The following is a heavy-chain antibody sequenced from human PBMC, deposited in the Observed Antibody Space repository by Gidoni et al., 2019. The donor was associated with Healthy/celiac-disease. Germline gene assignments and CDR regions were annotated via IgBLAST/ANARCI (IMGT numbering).Heavy chain of an antibody. V-gene: IGHV5-51*01. CDR2: IYPGDSDT. D-gene: IGHD6-19*01. CDR1: GYSFTSYW. Sequence: EVQLVQSGAEVKKPGASLTISCKGSGYSFTSYWIGWVRQMPGKGLEWMGIIYPGDSDTRYSPSFQGQVTISADKSISTAYLQWSSLKASDTAMYYCASAPRSSGWPFDYWGQGTLVTVSS. J-gene: IGHJ4*02. CDR3: ASAPRSSGWPFDY.